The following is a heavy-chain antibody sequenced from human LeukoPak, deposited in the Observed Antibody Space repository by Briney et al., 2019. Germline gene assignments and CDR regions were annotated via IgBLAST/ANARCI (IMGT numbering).Heavy chain of an antibody. CDR3: ARGGTMIDGGQTLYYFDY. CDR1: GFTFSSYA. D-gene: IGHD3-22*01. CDR2: INHSGST. Sequence: GSLRLSCAASGFTFSSYAMSWVRQAPGKGLEWIGEINHSGSTNYNPSLKSRVTISVDTSKNQFSLKLSSVTAADTAVYYCARGGTMIDGGQTLYYFDYWGQGTLVTVSS. J-gene: IGHJ4*02. V-gene: IGHV4-34*01.